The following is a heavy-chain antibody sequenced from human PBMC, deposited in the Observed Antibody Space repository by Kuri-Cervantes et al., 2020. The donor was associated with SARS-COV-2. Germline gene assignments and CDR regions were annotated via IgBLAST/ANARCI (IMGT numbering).Heavy chain of an antibody. CDR1: GFTFADYW. V-gene: IGHV3-7*03. J-gene: IGHJ5*02. CDR3: ARDGTAGGSYNWFDP. Sequence: GSLGLSCSVSGFTFADYWMAWVRQAPGGGLETVANIKYGESEKHHLDSVKGRFTISRDNAKNSLYLQMNSLRGEDTAVYYCARDGTAGGSYNWFDPWGQGTLVTVSS. CDR2: IKYGESEK. D-gene: IGHD1-26*01.